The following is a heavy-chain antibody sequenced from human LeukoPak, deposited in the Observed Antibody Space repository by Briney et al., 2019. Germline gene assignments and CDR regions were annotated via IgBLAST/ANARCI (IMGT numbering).Heavy chain of an antibody. Sequence: SETLSLTCTVSGGSISSSSYYWGWIRQPPGKGLEWIGSIYYSGSTYYNPSLKSRVTISVDTSKNQFSLKLSSVTAADTAVYYCARTSYSSSWADGPYYYYYYMDVWGKGTTVTVSS. D-gene: IGHD6-13*01. V-gene: IGHV4-39*07. J-gene: IGHJ6*03. CDR1: GGSISSSSYY. CDR2: IYYSGST. CDR3: ARTSYSSSWADGPYYYYYYMDV.